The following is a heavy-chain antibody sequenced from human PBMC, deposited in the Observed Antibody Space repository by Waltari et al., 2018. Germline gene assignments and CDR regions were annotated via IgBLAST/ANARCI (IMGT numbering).Heavy chain of an antibody. J-gene: IGHJ4*02. CDR1: GGSLSSYY. CDR3: ARSLYPYSSGWRPGL. CDR2: IYYSGST. Sequence: QVQLQESGPGLVKPSETLSLTCTVSGGSLSSYYCSWIRPPPGKGLEWIGYIYYSGSTNYNPSLKSRVTISVDTSKNQFSLKLSSVTAADTAVYYCARSLYPYSSGWRPGLWGQGTLVTVSS. D-gene: IGHD6-19*01. V-gene: IGHV4-59*08.